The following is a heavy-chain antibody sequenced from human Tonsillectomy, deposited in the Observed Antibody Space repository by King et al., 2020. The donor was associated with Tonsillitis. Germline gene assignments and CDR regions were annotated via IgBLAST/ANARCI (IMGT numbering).Heavy chain of an antibody. CDR2: ISWNSGSI. D-gene: IGHD6-19*01. CDR1: GFTFDDYA. V-gene: IGHV3-9*01. CDR3: AKDSLPGIAVAGDAFDI. J-gene: IGHJ3*02. Sequence: EVQLVESGGGLVQPGRSLRLSCVVSGFTFDDYAMHWVRQAPGKGLEWVSGISWNSGSIGYADSVKGRFTISRDNAKNSLYLKMNSLGSEDTALYYCAKDSLPGIAVAGDAFDIWGQGTMVTVSS.